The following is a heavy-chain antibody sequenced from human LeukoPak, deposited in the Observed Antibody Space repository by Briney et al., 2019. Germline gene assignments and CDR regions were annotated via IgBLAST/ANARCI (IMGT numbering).Heavy chain of an antibody. J-gene: IGHJ5*02. Sequence: NASETLSLTCAVYGGSFSGYYWSWIRQPPGKGLEWIGEINPSGSTNYNPSLKSRVTISVDTSKNQFSLKLTSVTAADTAVYYCASRDCSSTSCHEGYNWFDPWGQGILVSVSS. CDR3: ASRDCSSTSCHEGYNWFDP. CDR1: GGSFSGYY. D-gene: IGHD2-2*01. CDR2: INPSGST. V-gene: IGHV4-34*01.